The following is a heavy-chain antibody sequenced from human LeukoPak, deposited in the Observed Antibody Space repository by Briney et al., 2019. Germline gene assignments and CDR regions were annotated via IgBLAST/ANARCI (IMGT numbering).Heavy chain of an antibody. CDR3: AKRKCSGGSCYSSDY. CDR1: GFTFSSYA. J-gene: IGHJ4*02. V-gene: IGHV3-23*01. Sequence: GGSLRLSCAASGFTFSSYALSWVRQAPGKGLEWVSTINGNGGTTYYADSVKGRFTISRDNSKNTLYLQMNSLRAEDTAVYYCAKRKCSGGSCYSSDYWGQGTLVTVSS. D-gene: IGHD2-15*01. CDR2: INGNGGTT.